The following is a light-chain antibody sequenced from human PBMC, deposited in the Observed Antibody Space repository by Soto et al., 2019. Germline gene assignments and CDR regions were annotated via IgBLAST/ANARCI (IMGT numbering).Light chain of an antibody. CDR3: QQSYSTPIT. V-gene: IGKV1-39*01. J-gene: IGKJ5*01. CDR2: AAS. Sequence: DIQMTQSPSSLSASVGDRVTITCRASQSISSYLNWYQQKPWKAPKLLIYAASSLQSGVPSRFSGSGSGTDFTLTISSLQPEDFATYYCQQSYSTPITFGQGTRLE. CDR1: QSISSY.